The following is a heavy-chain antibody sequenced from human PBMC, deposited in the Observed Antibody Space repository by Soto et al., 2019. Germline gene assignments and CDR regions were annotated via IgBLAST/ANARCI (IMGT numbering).Heavy chain of an antibody. CDR3: ARDRYGDPLWGQDDFDY. D-gene: IGHD4-17*01. CDR1: GYTFTGYY. J-gene: IGHJ4*02. V-gene: IGHV1-2*04. Sequence: ASVKVSCKASGYTFTGYYMHWVRQAPGQGLEWMGWINPNSGGTNYAQKFQGWVTMTRDTSISTAYMELSRLRSDDTAVYYCARDRYGDPLWGQDDFDYWGQGTLVTVSS. CDR2: INPNSGGT.